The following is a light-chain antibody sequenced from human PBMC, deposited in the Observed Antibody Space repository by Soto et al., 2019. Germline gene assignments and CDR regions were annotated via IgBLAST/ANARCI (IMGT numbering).Light chain of an antibody. CDR3: LQYASEPLT. J-gene: IGKJ4*01. CDR2: GAS. CDR1: QSVAKNY. Sequence: ETVLTQSPGTLSLSPGERATLSCRASQSVAKNYLAWYQHKPGQGPRLLSSGASSRATGIPDRFSGSGSGTDFTLTISRLQPEDFAVYYCLQYASEPLTFGGGTKVEI. V-gene: IGKV3-20*01.